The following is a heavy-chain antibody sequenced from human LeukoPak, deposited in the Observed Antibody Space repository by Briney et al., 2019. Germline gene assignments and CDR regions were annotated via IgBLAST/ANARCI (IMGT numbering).Heavy chain of an antibody. V-gene: IGHV3-30*01. J-gene: IGHJ4*02. CDR3: ARDHAMVRGVIITFFDY. CDR1: GFTFSSYA. Sequence: GRSLRLSCAASGFTFSSYAMHWVRQAPGKGLEWVAVISYDGSNKYYADSVKGRFTSSRDNSKNTLYLQMNSLRAEDTAVYYCARDHAMVRGVIITFFDYWGQGTLVTVSS. CDR2: ISYDGSNK. D-gene: IGHD3-10*01.